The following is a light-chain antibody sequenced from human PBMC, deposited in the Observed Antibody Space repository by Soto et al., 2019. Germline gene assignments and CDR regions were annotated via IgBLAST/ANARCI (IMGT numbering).Light chain of an antibody. V-gene: IGKV3-20*01. J-gene: IGKJ1*01. CDR2: GVS. CDR3: HQYGTSPRT. CDR1: QSVRSSY. Sequence: EIVLTQSTGTLSLSPGERATLSCRASQSVRSSYLAWYQNKLGQAPRLLIYGVSNRATGIPDRFSGSGSGTDFNLTLSRLESEDFAVYSFHQYGTSPRTFGQGTKVEIK.